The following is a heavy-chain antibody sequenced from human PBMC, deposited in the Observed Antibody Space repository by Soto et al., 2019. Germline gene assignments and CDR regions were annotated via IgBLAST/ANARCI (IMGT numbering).Heavy chain of an antibody. J-gene: IGHJ6*02. D-gene: IGHD2-15*01. CDR3: ARGYRGGSGSPASNYSSGLDV. Sequence: DVQVLESGGDLVQPGGSLRLSCAASGFTFNSYAMSWVRQAPGKGLEWVSSVSGGGDMTYYSDAVKGRFSISRDNSNNALFLQMNRLRIEDTALYYCARGYRGGSGSPASNYSSGLDVWGQGTTVTVS. CDR2: VSGGGDMT. CDR1: GFTFNSYA. V-gene: IGHV3-23*01.